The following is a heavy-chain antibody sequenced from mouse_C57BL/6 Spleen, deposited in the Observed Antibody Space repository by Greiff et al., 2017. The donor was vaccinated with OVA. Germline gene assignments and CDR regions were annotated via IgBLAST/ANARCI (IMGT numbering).Heavy chain of an antibody. D-gene: IGHD5-1*01. CDR1: GYTFTSYW. J-gene: IGHJ1*03. Sequence: VQLQQSGAELVKPGASVKMSCKASGYTFTSYWLTWVKQRPGQGLEWIGDIYPGSGSTNYNEKFQSKSTLTVDTSSSTAYMQLSSLTSEGSAVYYCARSRVLYWYFDVWGTGTTVTVAS. V-gene: IGHV1-55*01. CDR3: ARSRVLYWYFDV. CDR2: IYPGSGST.